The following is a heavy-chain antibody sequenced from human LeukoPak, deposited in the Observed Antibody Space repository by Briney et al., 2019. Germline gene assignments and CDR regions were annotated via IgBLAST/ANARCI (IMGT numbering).Heavy chain of an antibody. D-gene: IGHD2-2*01. CDR2: IYSGGST. CDR3: AKGGHCSSTSCYRNAFDI. Sequence: PGGSLRLSCAASGFTVSSNYMSWVRQAPGKGLEWVSVIYSGGSTYYADSVKGRFTISRDNAKNSLYLQMNSLRAEDMALYYCAKGGHCSSTSCYRNAFDIWGQGTMVTVSS. J-gene: IGHJ3*02. CDR1: GFTVSSNY. V-gene: IGHV3-53*05.